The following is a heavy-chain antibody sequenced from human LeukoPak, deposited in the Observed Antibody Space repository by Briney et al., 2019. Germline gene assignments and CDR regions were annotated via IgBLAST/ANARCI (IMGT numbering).Heavy chain of an antibody. CDR2: IYYSGST. CDR1: GGSLSSYY. J-gene: IGHJ5*02. Sequence: SETLSLTCTVSGGSLSSYYWSWIRQPPGKGLEWIGYIYYSGSTNYNPSLKSRVTISVDTSKNQFSLKLSSVTAADTAVYYCARVIAAAHNWFDPWGQGTLVTVSS. CDR3: ARVIAAAHNWFDP. D-gene: IGHD6-13*01. V-gene: IGHV4-59*01.